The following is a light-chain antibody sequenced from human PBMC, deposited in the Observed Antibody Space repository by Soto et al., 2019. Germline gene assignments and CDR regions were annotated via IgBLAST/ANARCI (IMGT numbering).Light chain of an antibody. J-gene: IGKJ1*01. Sequence: EIVLTQSPATLSLFPGESATLSCTTSQSVSRFLGWYQLKPGQSPRLLIYGASNRATGIPDRFSGSGSGTEFTLTISSLQPDDFATYYCQHYNSYSEAFGQGTKVDIK. CDR2: GAS. CDR3: QHYNSYSEA. CDR1: QSVSRF. V-gene: IGKV3-11*01.